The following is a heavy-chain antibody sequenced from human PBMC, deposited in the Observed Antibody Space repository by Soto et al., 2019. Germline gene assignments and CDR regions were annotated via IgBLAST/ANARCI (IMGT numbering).Heavy chain of an antibody. J-gene: IGHJ4*02. V-gene: IGHV4-4*02. CDR2: IYHSGST. CDR3: ASNQDFYDSSGYYY. D-gene: IGHD3-22*01. CDR1: GGSICSSNW. Sequence: PSETLSLTCAVSGGSICSSNWWSWVRQPPGKGLEWIGEIYHSGSTNYNPSLKSRATISVDKSKNQFSLKLNSVTAADTAVYYCASNQDFYDSSGYYYWGQGTLVTVSS.